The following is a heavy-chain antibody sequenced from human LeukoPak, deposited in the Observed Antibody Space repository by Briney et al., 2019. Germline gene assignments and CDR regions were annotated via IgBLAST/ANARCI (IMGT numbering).Heavy chain of an antibody. Sequence: SETLSLTCAVYGGSFSGYYWSWIRQPPGKGLEWIGEINHSGSTNYNPSLKSRVTISVDTSKNQFSLKLSSVTAADTAVYYCARGDPAWNNGYYYYYYMDVWGKGTTVTVSS. D-gene: IGHD1/OR15-1a*01. CDR3: ARGDPAWNNGYYYYYYMDV. CDR1: GGSFSGYY. J-gene: IGHJ6*03. V-gene: IGHV4-34*01. CDR2: INHSGST.